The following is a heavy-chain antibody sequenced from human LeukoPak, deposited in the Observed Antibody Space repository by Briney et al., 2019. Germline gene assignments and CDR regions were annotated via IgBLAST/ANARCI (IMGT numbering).Heavy chain of an antibody. CDR1: GGSFSGYY. D-gene: IGHD4-17*01. J-gene: IGHJ4*02. CDR2: INHSGST. Sequence: SETLSLTCAVYGGSFSGYYWSWIRQPPGKGLEWIGEINHSGSTNYNPSLKSRVTISVDTSKNQFSLKLSSVTAADTAVYYCAGDDYGDGSFDYWGQGTLVTVSS. CDR3: AGDDYGDGSFDY. V-gene: IGHV4-34*01.